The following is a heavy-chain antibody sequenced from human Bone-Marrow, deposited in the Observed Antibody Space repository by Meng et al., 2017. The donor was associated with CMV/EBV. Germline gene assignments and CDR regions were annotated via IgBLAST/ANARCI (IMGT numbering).Heavy chain of an antibody. CDR3: ARGLLRFLEWLPYYYYGMDV. D-gene: IGHD3-3*01. Sequence: SETLSLTCTVSGGSVSSGSYYWSWIRQPPGKGLEWIGYIYYSGSTNYNPSLKSRVTISVDTSKNQFSLKLSSVTAADTAVYYCARGLLRFLEWLPYYYYGMDVWGQGTTVTVSS. V-gene: IGHV4-61*01. CDR1: GGSVSSGSYY. CDR2: IYYSGST. J-gene: IGHJ6*02.